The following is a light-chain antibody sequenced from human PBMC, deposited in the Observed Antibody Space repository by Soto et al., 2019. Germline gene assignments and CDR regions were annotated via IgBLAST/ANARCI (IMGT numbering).Light chain of an antibody. CDR3: QQSYSTPVT. CDR2: DAS. Sequence: DFQMTQSPSTLSASVGDRVTITCRASQNIRSRLAWFQQKPGKAPKLLIYDASSLESGVPSRFGGSGSGTDFTLTISSLQPEDFATYYCQQSYSTPVTFGQGTKVDIK. V-gene: IGKV1-39*01. CDR1: QNIRSR. J-gene: IGKJ1*01.